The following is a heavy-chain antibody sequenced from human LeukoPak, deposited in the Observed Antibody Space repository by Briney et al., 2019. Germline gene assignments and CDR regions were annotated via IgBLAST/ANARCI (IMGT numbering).Heavy chain of an antibody. Sequence: ASVKVSCKASGYTFTSYYMHWVRQAPGQGLEWMGIINPSGGSTSYAQKFQGRVTMTRDVSTSTVYMELSSLRSEDTAVYYCARAISSPITIFEWGQGTLVTVSS. V-gene: IGHV1-46*01. CDR2: INPSGGST. D-gene: IGHD3-9*01. CDR1: GYTFTSYY. CDR3: ARAISSPITIFE. J-gene: IGHJ4*02.